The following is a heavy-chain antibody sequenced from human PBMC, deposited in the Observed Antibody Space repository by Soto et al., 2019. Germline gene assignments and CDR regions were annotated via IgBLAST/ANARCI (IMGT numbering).Heavy chain of an antibody. CDR2: IWYDGSNK. V-gene: IGHV3-33*01. Sequence: GGSLRLSCAASGFTFSSYGMHWVRQAPGKGLEWVAVIWYDGSNKYYADSVKGRFTISRDNSKNTLYLQMNSLRAEDTAVYYFGRNDGGYSYDYLSYYYYGMDVWGQGTTVTVS. J-gene: IGHJ6*02. CDR3: GRNDGGYSYDYLSYYYYGMDV. D-gene: IGHD5-18*01. CDR1: GFTFSSYG.